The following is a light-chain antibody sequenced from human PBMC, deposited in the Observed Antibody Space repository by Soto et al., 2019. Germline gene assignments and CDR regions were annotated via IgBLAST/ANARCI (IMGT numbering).Light chain of an antibody. CDR3: AAWDDSLNGHVV. Sequence: QSELTQPPSASGTPGQRVTISCSGSSSNIGSNTVNWYQQLPGTAPKLLIYSNTQRPSGVPDRFSGSKSGTSASLAISGLQSEDEADYYCAAWDDSLNGHVVFGGGTKLTVL. J-gene: IGLJ2*01. CDR2: SNT. V-gene: IGLV1-44*01. CDR1: SSNIGSNT.